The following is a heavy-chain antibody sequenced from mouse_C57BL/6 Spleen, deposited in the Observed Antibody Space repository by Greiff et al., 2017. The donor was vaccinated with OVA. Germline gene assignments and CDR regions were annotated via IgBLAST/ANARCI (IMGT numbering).Heavy chain of an antibody. D-gene: IGHD2-1*01. J-gene: IGHJ1*03. CDR3: TRWGDGNSYWYFDV. Sequence: VQLQQSGAELVRPGASVTLSCKASGYTFTDYEMHWVKQTPVHGLEWIGAIDPETGGTAYNQKFKGKAILTVDKSSSTAYMELRSLTSEDSAVYYCTRWGDGNSYWYFDVWGTGTTVTVSS. V-gene: IGHV1-15*01. CDR2: IDPETGGT. CDR1: GYTFTDYE.